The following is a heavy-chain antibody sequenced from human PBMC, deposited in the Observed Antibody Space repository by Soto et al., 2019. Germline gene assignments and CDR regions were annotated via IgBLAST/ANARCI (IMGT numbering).Heavy chain of an antibody. CDR2: MYNSERT. CDR1: GGSISGYY. J-gene: IGHJ4*02. V-gene: IGHV4-4*07. Sequence: QVQLQESGPGLVKPSENLSLTCTVSGGSISGYYWSWIRQPAGKGLEWIGRMYNSERTNYNPSLKSRVTMSMDTSKNQFSLKLTSVTAADTAVYFCAREPLAHSYFDFWGRGDLVTVSS. CDR3: AREPLAHSYFDF.